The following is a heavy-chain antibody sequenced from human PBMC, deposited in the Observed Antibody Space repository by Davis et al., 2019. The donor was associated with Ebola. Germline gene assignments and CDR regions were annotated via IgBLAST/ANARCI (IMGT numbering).Heavy chain of an antibody. CDR2: INPNSGGT. CDR1: GYTFTGYY. D-gene: IGHD1-26*01. Sequence: ASVKVSCKASGYTFTGYYMHWVRQAPGQGLEWMGWINPNSGGTNYAQKFQGWVTMTRDTSISTAYMELSRLRSDDTVVYYCAREEAGGSYSGFDYWGQGTLVTVSS. V-gene: IGHV1-2*04. CDR3: AREEAGGSYSGFDY. J-gene: IGHJ4*02.